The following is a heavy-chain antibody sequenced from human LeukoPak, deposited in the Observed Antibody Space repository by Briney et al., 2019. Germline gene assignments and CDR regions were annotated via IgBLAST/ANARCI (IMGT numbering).Heavy chain of an antibody. J-gene: IGHJ4*02. D-gene: IGHD7-27*01. V-gene: IGHV3-11*01. CDR1: GFPFSHFY. CDR2: INSNCTNK. CDR3: ARDRWGKYYFDY. Sequence: GGSLRLSCAACGFPFSHFYMSWIRQAPGKGLEWVSYINSNCTNKYYTDSVKGRFNISRDNAKSSLYLQLSSLRAEDTAVYYCARDRWGKYYFDYWGLGTLVTVSS.